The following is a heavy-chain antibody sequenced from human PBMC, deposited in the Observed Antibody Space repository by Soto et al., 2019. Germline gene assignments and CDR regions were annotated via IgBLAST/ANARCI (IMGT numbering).Heavy chain of an antibody. D-gene: IGHD3-10*01. CDR1: GGSISSSSYY. V-gene: IGHV4-39*01. J-gene: IGHJ2*01. CDR3: ARPMIMVRGAGGWYFDL. CDR2: IYYSGST. Sequence: QLQLQESGPGLVKPSETLSLTCTVSGGSISSSSYYWGWIRQPPGKGLEWIGSIYYSGSTYYNPSLKSRVTISVDTSKTQFSLKLSSVTAADTAVYYCARPMIMVRGAGGWYFDLWGRGTLVTVSS.